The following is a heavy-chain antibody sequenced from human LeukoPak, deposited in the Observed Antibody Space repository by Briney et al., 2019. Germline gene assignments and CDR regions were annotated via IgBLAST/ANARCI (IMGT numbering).Heavy chain of an antibody. CDR3: AKVWSADFWSGYFTWFDP. CDR2: ISGSGGST. J-gene: IGHJ5*02. V-gene: IGHV3-23*01. D-gene: IGHD3-3*01. CDR1: GFTFSVYA. Sequence: GGSLRLSCTASGFTFSVYAMIWVRQAPEKGLEWVSGISGSGGSTYYADSVKGRFTISRDNSKNTQYLQMNSLGAEDTAVYYCAKVWSADFWSGYFTWFDPWGQGTLVTVSS.